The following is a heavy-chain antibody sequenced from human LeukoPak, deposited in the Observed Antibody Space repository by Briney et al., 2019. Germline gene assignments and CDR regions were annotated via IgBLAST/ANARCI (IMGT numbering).Heavy chain of an antibody. Sequence: SVKVSCKASGGTFSSHAISWVRQAPGQGLEWMGGIIPIFGTANYAQKFQGRVTITADESTSTAYMELSSLRSEDTAVYYCARGSSVVTTSNFDYWGQGTLVTVSS. D-gene: IGHD4-23*01. CDR2: IIPIFGTA. CDR3: ARGSSVVTTSNFDY. J-gene: IGHJ4*02. CDR1: GGTFSSHA. V-gene: IGHV1-69*13.